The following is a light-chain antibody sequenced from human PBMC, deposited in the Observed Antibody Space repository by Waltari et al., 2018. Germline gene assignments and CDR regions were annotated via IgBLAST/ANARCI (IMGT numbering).Light chain of an antibody. CDR3: SSYAGSNNWV. J-gene: IGLJ3*02. V-gene: IGLV2-8*01. Sequence: QSALTQPPSASGSPGQSVTISCTGTGSDVGGYAYVCCYQHHPGKAPKLMIYEVNKRPSGVPYRFSGSKSGNTASLTVSGLQAEDEADYYCSSYAGSNNWVFGGGTKLTVL. CDR1: GSDVGGYAY. CDR2: EVN.